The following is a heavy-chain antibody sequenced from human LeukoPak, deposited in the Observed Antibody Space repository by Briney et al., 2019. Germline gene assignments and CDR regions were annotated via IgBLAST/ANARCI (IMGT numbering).Heavy chain of an antibody. CDR3: AKDKTGNSYNWFDP. J-gene: IGHJ5*02. D-gene: IGHD4-23*01. CDR2: IWYDGSNK. Sequence: PGGSLRLSCAASGFTFSSYGMHWVRQAPGKGLEWVAVIWYDGSNKYYADSVKGRFTISRDNSKNTLFLQMNSLRAEDTAVYYRAKDKTGNSYNWFDPWGQGTLVTVSS. CDR1: GFTFSSYG. V-gene: IGHV3-33*06.